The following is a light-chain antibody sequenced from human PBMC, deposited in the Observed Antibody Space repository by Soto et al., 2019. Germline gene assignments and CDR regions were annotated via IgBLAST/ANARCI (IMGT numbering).Light chain of an antibody. CDR3: QQSYTAPWT. Sequence: DIQMTQSASSLSATVGDRVTITCRASQNINNYLKWYQQRPGEAPKLLIYAASTLQAGVPSRFSGSGSGTLFTLTISGLQPEDFATYICQQSYTAPWTFGQGXXV. J-gene: IGKJ1*01. V-gene: IGKV1-39*01. CDR1: QNINNY. CDR2: AAS.